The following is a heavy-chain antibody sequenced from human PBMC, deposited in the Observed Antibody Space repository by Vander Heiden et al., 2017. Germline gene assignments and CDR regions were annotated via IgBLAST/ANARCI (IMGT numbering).Heavy chain of an antibody. CDR2: ISASGKTL. CDR3: ASGHNSVDYYYYGMDV. CDR1: GFTFGSYE. D-gene: IGHD1-20*01. J-gene: IGHJ6*02. V-gene: IGHV3-48*03. Sequence: EVQLVESGGGLVQPGGSLQLSCAASGFTFGSYERNWVRQSPGKELEGLSFISASGKTLYYADSVRSRFTISRDNAKNSLYLQMSSRRAEDTAVYYCASGHNSVDYYYYGMDVWGQGTTVTVSS.